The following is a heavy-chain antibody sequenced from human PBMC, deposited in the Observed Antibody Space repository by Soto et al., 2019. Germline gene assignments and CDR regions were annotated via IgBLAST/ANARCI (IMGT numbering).Heavy chain of an antibody. V-gene: IGHV3-66*01. D-gene: IGHD1-7*01. CDR1: GFTVSSNY. CDR2: IYSGGST. Sequence: EVQLVESGGGLVQPEGSLRLSCAASGFTVSSNYMSWVRQSPGKGLEWVSVIYSGGSTYYADSVKGRFTISRDNSKNTLYLQMNSLRAEDTAVYYCARSYNWNYGLDYWGQGTLVTVSS. J-gene: IGHJ4*02. CDR3: ARSYNWNYGLDY.